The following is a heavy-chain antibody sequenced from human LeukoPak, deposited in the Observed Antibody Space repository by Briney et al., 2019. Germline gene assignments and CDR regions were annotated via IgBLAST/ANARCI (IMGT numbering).Heavy chain of an antibody. CDR2: IIPIFGTA. D-gene: IGHD3-10*01. J-gene: IGHJ4*02. Sequence: GASVKVSYKASGGTFSSYAISWVRQAPGQGLEWMGGIIPIFGTANYAQKFQGRVTITADESTSTAYMELSSLRSEDTAVYYCARDTPMGYGSGKEWGQGTLVTVSS. CDR1: GGTFSSYA. CDR3: ARDTPMGYGSGKE. V-gene: IGHV1-69*01.